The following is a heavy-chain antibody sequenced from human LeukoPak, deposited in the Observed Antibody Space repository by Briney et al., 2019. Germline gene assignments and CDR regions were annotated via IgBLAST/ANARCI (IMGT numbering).Heavy chain of an antibody. V-gene: IGHV1-2*02. J-gene: IGHJ2*01. CDR3: ARDPGYSYGYQNWYFDL. Sequence: ASVKVSCKASGYTFTSYAMNWVRQAPGQGLEWMGWINPNSGGTNYAQKFQGRVTMTRDTSISTAYMELSRLRSDDTAVYYCARDPGYSYGYQNWYFDLWGRGTLVTVSS. CDR1: GYTFTSYA. D-gene: IGHD5-18*01. CDR2: INPNSGGT.